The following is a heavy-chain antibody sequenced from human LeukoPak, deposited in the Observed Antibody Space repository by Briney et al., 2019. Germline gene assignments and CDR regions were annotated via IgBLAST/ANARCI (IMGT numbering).Heavy chain of an antibody. CDR1: GYTFTSYA. V-gene: IGHV1-3*01. J-gene: IGHJ6*02. D-gene: IGHD2-8*02. CDR2: INAGNGNT. Sequence: ASVKVSCKASGYTFTSYAMHWVRQAPGQRLEWMGWINAGNGNTKYSQKFQGRVTITRDTSASTAYMELSSLRSEDTAVYYCAKVKNLVSNYYYYYGMDVWGQGTTVTVSS. CDR3: AKVKNLVSNYYYYYGMDV.